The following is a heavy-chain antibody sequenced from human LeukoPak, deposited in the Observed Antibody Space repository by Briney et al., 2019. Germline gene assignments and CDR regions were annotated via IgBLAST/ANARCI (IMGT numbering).Heavy chain of an antibody. V-gene: IGHV1-69*04. CDR1: GYTFSGNH. CDR2: IIPILGIA. D-gene: IGHD3-3*01. Sequence: SVKVSCKASGYTFSGNHMHWVRQAPGQGLEWMGRIIPILGIANYAQKFQGRVTITADKSTSTAYMELSSLRSEDTAMYYCARGAGVEGGIAYWHLDLWGRGTLVTVSS. J-gene: IGHJ2*01. CDR3: ARGAGVEGGIAYWHLDL.